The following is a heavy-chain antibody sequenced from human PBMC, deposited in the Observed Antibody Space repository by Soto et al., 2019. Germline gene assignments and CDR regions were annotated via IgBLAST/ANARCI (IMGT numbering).Heavy chain of an antibody. CDR3: AKALLGFGEYYFDY. J-gene: IGHJ4*02. D-gene: IGHD3-10*01. CDR1: GFTFSSYA. V-gene: IGHV3-23*01. CDR2: ISGSGGST. Sequence: GGSLRLSCAASGFTFSSYAMSWVRQAPGKGLEWVSAISGSGGSTYYADSVKGRFTISRDNSKNTLYLQMNSLRAEDTAVYYCAKALLGFGEYYFDYWAREPWSPSPQ.